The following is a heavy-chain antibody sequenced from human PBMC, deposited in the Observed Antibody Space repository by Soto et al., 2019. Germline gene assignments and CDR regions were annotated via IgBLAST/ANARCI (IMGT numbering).Heavy chain of an antibody. CDR2: IYYSGST. Sequence: SETLSLTCTVSGGSISSYYRSWIRQPPGKGLEWIGYIYYSGSTNYNPSLKSRVTISVDTSKNQFSLKLSSVTAADTAVYYCARESRQWLVRYAYFDYWGQGTLVTVSS. V-gene: IGHV4-59*01. J-gene: IGHJ4*02. CDR3: ARESRQWLVRYAYFDY. CDR1: GGSISSYY. D-gene: IGHD6-19*01.